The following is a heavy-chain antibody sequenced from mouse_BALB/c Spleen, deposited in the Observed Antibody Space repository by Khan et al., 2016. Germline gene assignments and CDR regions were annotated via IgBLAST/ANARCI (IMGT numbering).Heavy chain of an antibody. CDR2: IDPANGNS. J-gene: IGHJ1*01. CDR3: ASSTRTTRYFDV. V-gene: IGHV14-3*02. CDR1: GFNIKDTN. Sequence: VQLQQSGAELVKPGASVKLSCTASGFNIKDTNMHWVKRRPEQGLEWIGKIDPANGNSKFDPKFQGKATITADKSSNTAHRQLSSLTSEVIAVCYCASSTRTTRYFDVWGAVTTVTVSS.